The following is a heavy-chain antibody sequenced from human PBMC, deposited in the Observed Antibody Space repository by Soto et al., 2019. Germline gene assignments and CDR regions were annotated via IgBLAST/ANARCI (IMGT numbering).Heavy chain of an antibody. CDR3: ATIGGCSSTSCPWDY. CDR1: GYTLTELS. D-gene: IGHD2-2*01. V-gene: IGHV1-24*01. CDR2: FDPEDGET. J-gene: IGHJ4*02. Sequence: ASVKVSCKVSGYTLTELSMHWVRQAPGKGLGWMGGFDPEDGETIYAQKFQGRVTMTEDTSTDTAYMELSSLRSEDTAVYYCATIGGCSSTSCPWDYWGQGTLVTVSS.